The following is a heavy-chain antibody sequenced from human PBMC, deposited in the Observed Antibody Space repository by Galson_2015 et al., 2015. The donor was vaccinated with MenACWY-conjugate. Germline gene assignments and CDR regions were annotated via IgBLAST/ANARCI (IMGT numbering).Heavy chain of an antibody. Sequence: SLRLSCAASGFTFSSFGMHWVRQAPGKRPEWVAVISDDGSKKFYADSLKGRFTISRDNSKNTLYLQVDSLRPEDTAVYYCARDPDYWGQGTLVTVSS. CDR2: ISDDGSKK. CDR3: ARDPDY. CDR1: GFTFSSFG. J-gene: IGHJ4*02. V-gene: IGHV3-30*03.